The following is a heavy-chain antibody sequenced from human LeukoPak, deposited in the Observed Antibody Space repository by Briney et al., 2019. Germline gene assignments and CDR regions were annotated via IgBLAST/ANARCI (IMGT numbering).Heavy chain of an antibody. J-gene: IGHJ6*03. V-gene: IGHV4-4*07. CDR1: GGSISSYY. D-gene: IGHD4-11*01. Sequence: SETLSLTCTVSGGSISSYYWSWIRQPAGKGLEWIGRIYTSGSTNYNPSLKRRVTMSVDTSKNQFSLKLSSVTAADTAVYYCARGRATVTTLTREYYYYYMDVWGKGTTVTVSS. CDR3: ARGRATVTTLTREYYYYYMDV. CDR2: IYTSGST.